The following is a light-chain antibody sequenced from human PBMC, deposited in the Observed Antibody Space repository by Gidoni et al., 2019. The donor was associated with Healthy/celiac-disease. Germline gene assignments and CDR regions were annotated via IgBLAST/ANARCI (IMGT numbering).Light chain of an antibody. V-gene: IGLV2-14*01. J-gene: IGLJ2*01. CDR2: EVS. CDR3: SSYTSSSTGVV. Sequence: QSALTQPASVSGSPGQSITISCTVTSSDVGGYNSVSWYQQHPGKAPKLMIYEVSNRPSGVSNRFSGSKSGNTASLTISGLQAEDEADYYCSSYTSSSTGVVFGGGTKLTVL. CDR1: SSDVGGYNS.